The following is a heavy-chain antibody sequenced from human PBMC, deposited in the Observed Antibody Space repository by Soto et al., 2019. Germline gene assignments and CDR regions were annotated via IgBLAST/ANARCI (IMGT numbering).Heavy chain of an antibody. J-gene: IGHJ4*02. CDR1: GGSVSSGSYY. D-gene: IGHD6-6*01. CDR2: IYYSGST. CDR3: ARVPSTSIAARLFDY. Sequence: SETLSLTCTVSGGSVSSGSYYWSWIRQPPGKGLEWIGYIYYSGSTNYNPSLKSRVTISVDTSKNQSSLKLSSVTAADTAVYYCARVPSTSIAARLFDYWGQGTLVTVSS. V-gene: IGHV4-61*01.